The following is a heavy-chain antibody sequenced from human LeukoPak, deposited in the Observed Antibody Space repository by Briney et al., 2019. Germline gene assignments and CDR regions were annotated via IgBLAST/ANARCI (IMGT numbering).Heavy chain of an antibody. CDR3: ARDNNTSSLADP. V-gene: IGHV1-46*01. CDR2: ISPSDGTT. CDR1: GYTFTSCY. J-gene: IGHJ5*02. D-gene: IGHD2/OR15-2a*01. Sequence: ASVKVSCKASGYTFTSCYMHWVRQAPGQGLEWMGIISPSDGTTNYAQKFQGRVTMTRDTSTSTVYMELSSLTSEDTAVYYCARDNNTSSLADPWGQGTLVTVSS.